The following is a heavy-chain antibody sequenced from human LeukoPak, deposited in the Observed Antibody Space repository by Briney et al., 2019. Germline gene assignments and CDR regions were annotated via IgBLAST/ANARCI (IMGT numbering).Heavy chain of an antibody. Sequence: PSETLSLTCTVSGGSISSSSYYWGWIRQPPGKGLEWIGYIYYSGSTNYNPSLKSRVTISVDTSKNQFSLKLSSVTAADTAVYYCAREGADAFDIWGQGTMVTVSS. CDR3: AREGADAFDI. CDR2: IYYSGST. D-gene: IGHD1-26*01. CDR1: GGSISSSSYY. V-gene: IGHV4-61*01. J-gene: IGHJ3*02.